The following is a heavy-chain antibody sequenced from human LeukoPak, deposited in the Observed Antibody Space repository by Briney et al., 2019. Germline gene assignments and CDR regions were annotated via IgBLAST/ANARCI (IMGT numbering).Heavy chain of an antibody. CDR3: ARGLVYYGSGPESYFDY. J-gene: IGHJ4*02. D-gene: IGHD3-10*01. CDR1: GGSISSYY. V-gene: IGHV4-4*07. CDR2: IYTSRST. Sequence: PSETLSLTCTVSGGSISSYYWSWIRQPAGKGLEWIGRIYTSRSTNYNPSLKSRVTMSVDTSKNQFSLKLSSVTAADTAVYYCARGLVYYGSGPESYFDYWGQGTLVTVSS.